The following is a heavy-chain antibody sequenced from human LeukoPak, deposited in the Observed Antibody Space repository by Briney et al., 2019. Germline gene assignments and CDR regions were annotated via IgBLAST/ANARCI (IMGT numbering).Heavy chain of an antibody. D-gene: IGHD2-21*02. CDR2: TYYRSKWYN. Sequence: SQTLSLTFVISGDSVSSNRAAWNWIRQSPSRGLEWLGRTYYRSKWYNDYAVSVKSRITINPDPSKNQFSLQLNSVTPEDTAVYYCVRESCQGDCYPSFWGQGTLVTVSS. V-gene: IGHV6-1*01. J-gene: IGHJ4*02. CDR1: GDSVSSNRAA. CDR3: VRESCQGDCYPSF.